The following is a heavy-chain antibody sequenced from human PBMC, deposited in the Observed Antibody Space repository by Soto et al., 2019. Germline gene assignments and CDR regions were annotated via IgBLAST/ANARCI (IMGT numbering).Heavy chain of an antibody. J-gene: IGHJ6*02. CDR3: ARTSAAGKYYYGMDV. D-gene: IGHD6-13*01. CDR2: IYPGDSDT. CDR1: GYSFTSYW. Sequence: GESLKISCKGSGYSFTSYWIGWVRQMPGKGLEWMGIIYPGDSDTRYSPSFQGQVTISADKSISTAYLQWSSLKASDTTMYYCARTSAAGKYYYGMDVWGQGTTVTVAS. V-gene: IGHV5-51*01.